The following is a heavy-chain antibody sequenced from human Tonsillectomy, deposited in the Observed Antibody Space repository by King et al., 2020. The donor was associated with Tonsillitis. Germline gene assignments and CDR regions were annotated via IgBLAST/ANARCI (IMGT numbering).Heavy chain of an antibody. V-gene: IGHV3-23*04. CDR3: AKVDPFDY. CDR1: GFTFSSSA. CDR2: ISGSGGRT. J-gene: IGHJ4*02. Sequence: QLVQSGGGLVQPGGSLRLSCAASGFTFSSSAMSWVRQAPGKGLEWVSAISGSGGRTYYADSVKGRFTISRDNSKSTLYLQMNSLRVEDTAVYYCAKVDPFDYWGQGTLVTVSS. D-gene: IGHD3/OR15-3a*01.